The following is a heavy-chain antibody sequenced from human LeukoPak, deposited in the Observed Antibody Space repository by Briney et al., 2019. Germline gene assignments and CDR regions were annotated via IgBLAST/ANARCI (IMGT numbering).Heavy chain of an antibody. CDR2: IYPGDSDT. CDR3: ARTADDYGDYAEYYGMDV. D-gene: IGHD4-17*01. CDR1: GYSFTSYW. Sequence: GESLKISCKGSGYSFTSYWIGWVRQMPGKGLEWMGIIYPGDSDTRYSPSFQGQVTISADKSISTTYLQWSSLKASDTARYYCARTADDYGDYAEYYGMDVWGQGTTVTVSS. V-gene: IGHV5-51*01. J-gene: IGHJ6*02.